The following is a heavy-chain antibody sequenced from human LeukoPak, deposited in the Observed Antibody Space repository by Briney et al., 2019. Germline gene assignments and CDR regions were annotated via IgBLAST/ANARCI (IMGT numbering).Heavy chain of an antibody. CDR1: GYTFTSYG. V-gene: IGHV1-18*01. CDR3: ARDTPSRRDGYDFDY. J-gene: IGHJ4*02. CDR2: ISGYNGDT. D-gene: IGHD5-24*01. Sequence: ASVKVSCKASGYTFTSYGISWVRQAPGQGLEWMGWISGYNGDTNYAQELQGRVTMTTDTSTSAAYMELRSLRSDDTAVYYCARDTPSRRDGYDFDYWGQGTLVTVSS.